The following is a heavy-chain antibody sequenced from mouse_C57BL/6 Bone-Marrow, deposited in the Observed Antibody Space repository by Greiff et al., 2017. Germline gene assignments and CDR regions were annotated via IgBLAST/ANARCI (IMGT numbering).Heavy chain of an antibody. J-gene: IGHJ2*01. D-gene: IGHD1-1*01. CDR1: GYTFTSYW. V-gene: IGHV1-53*01. CDR2: INPSNGGT. Sequence: QVQLQQPGTELVKPGASVKLSCKASGYTFTSYWMHWVKQRPGQGLEWIGNINPSNGGTYYNEKFKSKATLTVDKSSSTANMQISSLTSEDSAVYYCARYYYGSSLNWDHGDFDYWGQGTTLTVSS. CDR3: ARYYYGSSLNWDHGDFDY.